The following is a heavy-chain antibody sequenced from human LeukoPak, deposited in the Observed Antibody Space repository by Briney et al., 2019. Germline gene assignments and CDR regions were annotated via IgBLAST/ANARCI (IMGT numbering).Heavy chain of an antibody. CDR3: ARDRDYFDSSGNFDY. J-gene: IGHJ4*02. Sequence: SETLSLTCTVSGGSISSYYWSWIRQPAGKGLEWIGRIYASGSTDYNPSLKSRVTMLVDTSKNQFSLKLRSVTAADTAVYYCARDRDYFDSSGNFDYWGQGTLVTVSS. CDR2: IYASGST. CDR1: GGSISSYY. V-gene: IGHV4-4*07. D-gene: IGHD3-22*01.